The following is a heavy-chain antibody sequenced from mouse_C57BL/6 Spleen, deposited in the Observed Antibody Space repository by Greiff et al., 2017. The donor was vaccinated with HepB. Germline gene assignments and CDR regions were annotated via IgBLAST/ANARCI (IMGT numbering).Heavy chain of an antibody. CDR2: IYPRDGST. Sequence: QVQLQQSGPELVKPGASVKLSCKASGYTFTSYDINWVKQRPGQGLEWIGWIYPRDGSTKYNEKFKGKATLTVDTSSSTAYMELHSLTSEDSAVYFGAIGGGNYEGAYWGQGTLVTVSA. D-gene: IGHD2-1*01. CDR1: GYTFTSYD. V-gene: IGHV1-85*01. J-gene: IGHJ3*01. CDR3: AIGGGNYEGAY.